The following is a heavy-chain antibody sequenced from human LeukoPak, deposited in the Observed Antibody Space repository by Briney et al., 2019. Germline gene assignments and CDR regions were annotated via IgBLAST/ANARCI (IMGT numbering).Heavy chain of an antibody. CDR3: ARDRRLASFDY. D-gene: IGHD6-25*01. V-gene: IGHV3-23*01. CDR1: GFTFSDYG. J-gene: IGHJ4*02. Sequence: GGSLRLSCAASGFTFSDYGMNWVRQAPGKGLEWVSGITGRGENTYYADSVKGRFTISRDNSKNTLYLQMNSLRAEDAAIYYCARDRRLASFDYGGQGTLVTVSS. CDR2: ITGRGENT.